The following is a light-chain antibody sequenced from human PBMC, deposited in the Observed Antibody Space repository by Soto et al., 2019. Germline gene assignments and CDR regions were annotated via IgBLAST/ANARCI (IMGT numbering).Light chain of an antibody. CDR3: QQYDTSPWT. CDR2: GAS. J-gene: IGKJ1*01. V-gene: IGKV3-20*01. CDR1: QSVDNSY. Sequence: EIVLTQSPGTLSLSSGERATLSCKTSQSVDNSYLAWYQHKHGQPPRLLIYGASGRATGIPDRFRASGSGTDFTHTITRLEPEDFAVYYCQQYDTSPWTFGPGTKVEIK.